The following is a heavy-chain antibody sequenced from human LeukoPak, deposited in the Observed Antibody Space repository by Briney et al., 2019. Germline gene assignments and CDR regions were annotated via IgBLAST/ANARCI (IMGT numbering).Heavy chain of an antibody. CDR3: AKDQLVDGIAVAGPNGY. Sequence: PSETLSLTCAVYGGSFSGYYWSWIRQPPGKGLEWIGEINHSGSTNYNPSLKSRVTISVDTSKNQFSLKLSSVTAADTAVYYCAKDQLVDGIAVAGPNGYWGQGTLVTVSS. D-gene: IGHD6-19*01. CDR2: INHSGST. CDR1: GGSFSGYY. V-gene: IGHV4-34*01. J-gene: IGHJ4*02.